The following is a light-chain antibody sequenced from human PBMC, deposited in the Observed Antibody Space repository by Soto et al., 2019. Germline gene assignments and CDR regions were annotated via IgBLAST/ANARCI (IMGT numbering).Light chain of an antibody. Sequence: DIQLTLSPSSLSASVGDRVTITCRASQSIGTYLNSYQQKRRKAPKLLLYAASSLQSAVPPRFSGSGSGTDFTPTTTSLQPADVATDYCQQRYTIPRTFGQGTKVDIK. V-gene: IGKV1-39*01. CDR2: AAS. J-gene: IGKJ1*01. CDR3: QQRYTIPRT. CDR1: QSIGTY.